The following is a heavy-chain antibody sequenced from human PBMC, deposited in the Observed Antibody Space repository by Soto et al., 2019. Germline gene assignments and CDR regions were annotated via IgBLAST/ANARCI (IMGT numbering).Heavy chain of an antibody. D-gene: IGHD2-15*01. J-gene: IGHJ6*02. CDR1: GFTFRNYG. V-gene: IGHV3-30*18. Sequence: QVQLVESGGGVVQPGRPLRLSCAASGFTFRNYGMHWVRQAPGKGLEWVAAISYDGSNKWYADSVKGRFTISRDNSKNTLYLQMKSLSREDTAVYYCAKDRSWKLGMDVWGQGTTVIVSS. CDR2: ISYDGSNK. CDR3: AKDRSWKLGMDV.